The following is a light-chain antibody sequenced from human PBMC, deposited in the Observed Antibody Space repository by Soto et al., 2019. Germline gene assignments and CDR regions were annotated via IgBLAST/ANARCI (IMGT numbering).Light chain of an antibody. CDR1: HSVRTSY. CDR3: QQYNSWPLT. Sequence: EIVMTQSPGTLSLSPGERATLSCRAIHSVRTSYLPWYQQKPGQAPRLVIYDIFTRATGVPTTISGSRSGTEFTLTISSLQSEDFAVYYCQQYNSWPLTFGGGTKVDI. CDR2: DIF. V-gene: IGKV3D-15*01. J-gene: IGKJ4*01.